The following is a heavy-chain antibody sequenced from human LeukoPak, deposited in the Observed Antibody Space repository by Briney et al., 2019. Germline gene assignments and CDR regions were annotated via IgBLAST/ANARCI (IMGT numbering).Heavy chain of an antibody. CDR1: GFTFTTYW. Sequence: PGGSLRLSCAASGFTFTTYWMSWVLQAPGPGLEAVANIKQDGTEKYYVDSAKGRFTISRDNAKNSLYLQMNSLRAEDTAVYYCAELGITMIGGVWGKGTTVTISS. CDR3: AELGITMIGGV. V-gene: IGHV3-7*01. CDR2: IKQDGTEK. J-gene: IGHJ6*04. D-gene: IGHD3-10*02.